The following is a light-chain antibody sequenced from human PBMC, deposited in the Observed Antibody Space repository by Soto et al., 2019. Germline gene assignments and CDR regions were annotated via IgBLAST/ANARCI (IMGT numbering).Light chain of an antibody. CDR3: QQSYGSPPFT. CDR1: QSVSSSY. V-gene: IGKV3-20*01. CDR2: GAS. J-gene: IGKJ3*01. Sequence: EIVLTQSPGTLSLSPGERATLSCRASQSVSSSYLAWYQQKPGQAPRLLIYGASSRATGIPDRFSGSGSGTDFTLTISRLEPEDFATYYCQQSYGSPPFTFGPGTKVDIK.